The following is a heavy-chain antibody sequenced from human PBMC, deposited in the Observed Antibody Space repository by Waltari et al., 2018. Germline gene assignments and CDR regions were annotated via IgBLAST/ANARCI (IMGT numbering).Heavy chain of an antibody. CDR3: ARGIAADGGGGY. J-gene: IGHJ4*02. D-gene: IGHD6-13*01. CDR2: ISSTGDTI. Sequence: EVHLVESGGGLVQPGGSLRLSLAASGFTLRGYEMNWVRQAPGKGLEWISYISSTGDTIYYADSVKGRFTISRDNAKNTLYLQMKRLRADDTALYYCARGIAADGGGGYWGQGILVTVSS. CDR1: GFTLRGYE. V-gene: IGHV3-48*03.